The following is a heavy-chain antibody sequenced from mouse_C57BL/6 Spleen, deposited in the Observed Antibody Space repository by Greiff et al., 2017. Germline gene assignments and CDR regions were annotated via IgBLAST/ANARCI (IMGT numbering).Heavy chain of an antibody. CDR1: GYTFTSDW. Sequence: QVQLQQPGAELVKPGASVKMSCKASGYTFTSDWITWVKQRPGQGLEWIGDIYPGSGSTNYNEKFKSKATLTVDTSSSTAYMQLSSLTSDDSTVYYCAKGGIYYYGSFFDYWGQGTTLTVSS. CDR2: IYPGSGST. V-gene: IGHV1-55*01. D-gene: IGHD1-1*01. J-gene: IGHJ2*01. CDR3: AKGGIYYYGSFFDY.